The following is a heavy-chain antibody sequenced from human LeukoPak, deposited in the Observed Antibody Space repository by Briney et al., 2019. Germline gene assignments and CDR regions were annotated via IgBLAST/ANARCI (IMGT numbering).Heavy chain of an antibody. CDR2: IYHNGNT. Sequence: PSETLSLTCAVSGDSLSNSHWWSWVRQPPGKGLEWIGEIYHNGNTSFNPSLKSRVTISLDKSRNQFSLKLYSVTAADTAVYYCTRWALYGSGWEYFDPWGQGTLVTVSS. CDR1: GDSLSNSHW. V-gene: IGHV4-4*02. J-gene: IGHJ5*02. D-gene: IGHD3-10*01. CDR3: TRWALYGSGWEYFDP.